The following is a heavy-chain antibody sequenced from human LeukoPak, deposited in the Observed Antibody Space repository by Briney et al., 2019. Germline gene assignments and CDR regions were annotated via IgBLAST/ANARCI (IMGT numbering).Heavy chain of an antibody. CDR1: GYTFTDYY. D-gene: IGHD3-10*01. Sequence: ASVKVSCKPSGYTFTDYYIHWVRQAPGQGLEWMGWINPNSGGANCAQPFQDSVTITTGTSISTAYMELTRLRSDDTALYYCARNLYAGTSLPSYYYYYMDVWGKGTPVTVSS. V-gene: IGHV1-2*02. CDR2: INPNSGGA. J-gene: IGHJ6*03. CDR3: ARNLYAGTSLPSYYYYYMDV.